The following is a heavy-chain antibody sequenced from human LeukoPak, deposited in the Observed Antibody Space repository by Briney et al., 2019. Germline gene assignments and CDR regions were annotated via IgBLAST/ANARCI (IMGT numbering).Heavy chain of an antibody. CDR3: ARDWYDY. J-gene: IGHJ4*02. V-gene: IGHV3-7*01. D-gene: IGHD6-13*01. CDR2: IKQEGSHT. Sequence: GGSLRLSCADSTFSFSNYWMSWVRQAPGTGLEWVANIKQEGSHTYYVDSVEGRFTISIDNAKNLLYLQMNCLRVEDTAVYYCARDWYDYWGQGTVVTVSS. CDR1: TFSFSNYW.